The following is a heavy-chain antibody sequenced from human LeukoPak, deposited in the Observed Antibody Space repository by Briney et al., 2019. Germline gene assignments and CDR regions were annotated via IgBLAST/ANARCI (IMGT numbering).Heavy chain of an antibody. V-gene: IGHV4-34*01. CDR2: INHSGST. Sequence: PSETLSLTCAVYGGSFSGYHWSWIRQPPGKGLEWIGEINHSGSTNYNPSLKSRVTISVDTSKNQFSLKLSSVTAADTAVYYCARHGVAARPVDYWGQGTLVTVSS. J-gene: IGHJ4*02. CDR1: GGSFSGYH. CDR3: ARHGVAARPVDY. D-gene: IGHD6-6*01.